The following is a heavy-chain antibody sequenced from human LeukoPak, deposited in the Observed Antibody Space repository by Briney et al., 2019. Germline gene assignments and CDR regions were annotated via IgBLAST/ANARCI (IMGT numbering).Heavy chain of an antibody. CDR2: INHSGST. CDR1: GGSFSGYY. J-gene: IGHJ4*02. Sequence: PSETLSLTCAVYGGSFSGYYWSWIRQPPGKGLEWIGEINHSGSTNYNPSLKSRVTISVDTSKNQFSLKLSSVTAADTAVYYCASQKDGHSFDYWGQGTLVTVSS. D-gene: IGHD5-24*01. V-gene: IGHV4-34*01. CDR3: ASQKDGHSFDY.